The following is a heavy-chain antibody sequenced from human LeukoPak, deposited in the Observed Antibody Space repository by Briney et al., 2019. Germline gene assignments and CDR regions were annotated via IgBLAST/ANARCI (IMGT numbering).Heavy chain of an antibody. CDR3: AKEVDCSSTSGLFDY. D-gene: IGHD2-2*01. J-gene: IGHJ4*02. Sequence: GGSLRLSCAASGFTFSSYGMHWVRQAPGKGLEWVAFIRYDGSNKYYADSVKGRFTISRDNSKNTPYLQMNSRRAEDTAVYYFAKEVDCSSTSGLFDYWGQGTLVTVSS. CDR1: GFTFSSYG. CDR2: IRYDGSNK. V-gene: IGHV3-30*02.